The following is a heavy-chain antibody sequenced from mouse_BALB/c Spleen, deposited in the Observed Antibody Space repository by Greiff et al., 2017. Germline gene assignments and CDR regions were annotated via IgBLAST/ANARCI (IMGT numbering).Heavy chain of an antibody. Sequence: EVKLQQSGPELVKPGASVKMSCKASGYTFTSYVMHWVKQKPGQGLEWIGYINPYNDGTKYNEKFKGKATLTSDKSSSTAYMELSSLTSEDSAVYYCARNYDYDLDWFAYWGQGTLVTVSA. CDR1: GYTFTSYV. CDR2: INPYNDGT. V-gene: IGHV1-14*01. D-gene: IGHD2-4*01. J-gene: IGHJ3*01. CDR3: ARNYDYDLDWFAY.